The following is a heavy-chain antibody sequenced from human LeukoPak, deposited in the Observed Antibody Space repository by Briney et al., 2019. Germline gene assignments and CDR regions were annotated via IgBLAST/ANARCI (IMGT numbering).Heavy chain of an antibody. Sequence: GGSLRLSCAASGFTFSSFSMDWVRQAPGKGLEWVSSISSGSNYIYYADSVKGRFTISRDNAKNSLYLQMNSLRAEDTAVYYCARGHYMVRGVIWWGQGTLVTVSS. V-gene: IGHV3-21*01. CDR1: GFTFSSFS. CDR3: ARGHYMVRGVIW. CDR2: ISSGSNYI. J-gene: IGHJ4*02. D-gene: IGHD3-10*01.